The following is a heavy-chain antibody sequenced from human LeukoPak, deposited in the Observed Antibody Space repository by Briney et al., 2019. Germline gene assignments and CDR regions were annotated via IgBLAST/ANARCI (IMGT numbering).Heavy chain of an antibody. CDR2: INSDGSSI. J-gene: IGHJ4*02. CDR3: ARETSTGKYPQNVPDY. D-gene: IGHD2-8*02. V-gene: IGHV3-74*01. Sequence: GGSLRLSCAASGFTFSSYWMHWVRQPPGKGLVWVSRINSDGSSIAYADSVQGRFTISRDNAKNTLYLQVSSLSVEDTAVYYCARETSTGKYPQNVPDYWGQGTLVTVSS. CDR1: GFTFSSYW.